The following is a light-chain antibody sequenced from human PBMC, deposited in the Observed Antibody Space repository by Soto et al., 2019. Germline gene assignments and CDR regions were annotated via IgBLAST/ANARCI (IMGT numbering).Light chain of an antibody. CDR2: AAS. V-gene: IGKV1-5*01. Sequence: DIQMTQSPSTLSGSVGDRVTITCRASQTISSWLAWYQQKPGAAPKLLIYAASTLHSGVPSRFSGSGSGTDFNLTISSLHPEDFAVYFCQQFKNYPITFGQGTRLQIK. J-gene: IGKJ5*01. CDR3: QQFKNYPIT. CDR1: QTISSW.